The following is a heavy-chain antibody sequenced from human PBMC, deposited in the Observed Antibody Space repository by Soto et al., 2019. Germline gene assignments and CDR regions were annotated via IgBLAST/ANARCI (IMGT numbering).Heavy chain of an antibody. D-gene: IGHD1-26*01. J-gene: IGHJ4*02. CDR1: GFTFSSYG. CDR2: ISYDGSNK. Sequence: QVQLVESGGGVVQPGRSLRLSCAASGFTFSSYGMHWVRQAPGKGLEWVAVISYDGSNKYYADSVKGRFTISRDHSKNTLYLQMNSLRAEDTAVYYCAKDRVGGWEPAAHYWGGYYFDYWGQGTLVTVSS. V-gene: IGHV3-30*18. CDR3: AKDRVGGWEPAAHYWGGYYFDY.